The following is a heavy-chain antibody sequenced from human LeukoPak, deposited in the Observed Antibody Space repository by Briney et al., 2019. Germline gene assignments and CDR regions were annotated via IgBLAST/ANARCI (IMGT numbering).Heavy chain of an antibody. D-gene: IGHD3-3*01. CDR2: IYHSGST. CDR3: ATGGGRYDFWSGYYSSYYYYGMDV. CDR1: GGSISSGGYS. J-gene: IGHJ6*02. V-gene: IGHV4-30-2*01. Sequence: SETLSLTCAVSGGSISSGGYSWSCIRQPPGKGLEWIGYIYHSGSTYYNPSLKSRVTISVDRSKNQFSLKLSSVTAADTAVYYCATGGGRYDFWSGYYSSYYYYGMDVWGQGTTVTVSS.